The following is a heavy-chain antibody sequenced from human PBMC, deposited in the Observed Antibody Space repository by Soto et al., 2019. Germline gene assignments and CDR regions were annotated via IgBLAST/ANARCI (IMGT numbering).Heavy chain of an antibody. J-gene: IGHJ4*02. D-gene: IGHD5-18*01. CDR2: IYYSGST. Sequence: SETLSLTCTVSGGSISSSSYYWGWIRQPPGKGLEWIGSIYYSGSTYYNPSLKSRVTISVDTSKNQFSLKLSSVTAADTAVYYCARVEVDTAMATFGFDYWGQGTLVTVSS. V-gene: IGHV4-39*01. CDR1: GGSISSSSYY. CDR3: ARVEVDTAMATFGFDY.